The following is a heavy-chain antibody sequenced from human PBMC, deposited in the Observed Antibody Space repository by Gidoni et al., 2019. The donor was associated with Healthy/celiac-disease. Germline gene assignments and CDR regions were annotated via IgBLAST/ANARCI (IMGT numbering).Heavy chain of an antibody. CDR1: GFTFSSYG. CDR3: ARDGRWLQSYFDY. J-gene: IGHJ4*02. CDR2: IWYDGSNK. V-gene: IGHV3-33*01. Sequence: QVQLVESGGGVVQPGRSLRLSCAASGFTFSSYGMHWVRQAPGKGLEWVAVIWYDGSNKYYADSVKGRFTISRDNSKNTLYLQMNSLRAEDTAVYYCARDGRWLQSYFDYWGQGTLVTVSS. D-gene: IGHD5-12*01.